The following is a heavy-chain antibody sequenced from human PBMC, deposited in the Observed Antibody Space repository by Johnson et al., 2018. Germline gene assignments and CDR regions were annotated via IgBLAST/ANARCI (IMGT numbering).Heavy chain of an antibody. CDR1: GFTFSSYS. Sequence: VQLVESGGGLVQPGGSLRLSCVASGFTFSSYSLNWVRQAPGKGLEWTSYISSGSSARYNVDSVKGRFTISRDNAKNSLYLQMNSLRVDDTAVYYCARGGPYGAPGFYMDVWGQGTPVTVSS. CDR2: ISSGSSAR. J-gene: IGHJ6*03. V-gene: IGHV3-48*01. CDR3: ARGGPYGAPGFYMDV. D-gene: IGHD3-10*01.